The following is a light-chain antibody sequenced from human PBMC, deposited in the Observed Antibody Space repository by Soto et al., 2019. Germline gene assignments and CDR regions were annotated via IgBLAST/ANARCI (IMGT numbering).Light chain of an antibody. CDR2: KAS. J-gene: IGKJ2*01. Sequence: DVVMTQSPLSLPVTLGQPASISCRSSQSLVYTDGSTHLSWFQQRPGQSPRRLIYKASDRDSGVPDRFSGSGSGTDFTLKISRVEAEDVGIYYCMQGTHWPYTFGQGTKLXIK. CDR3: MQGTHWPYT. CDR1: QSLVYTDGSTH. V-gene: IGKV2-30*01.